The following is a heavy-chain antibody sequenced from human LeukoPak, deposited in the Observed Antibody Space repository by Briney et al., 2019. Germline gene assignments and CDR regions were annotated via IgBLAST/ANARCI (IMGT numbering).Heavy chain of an antibody. CDR3: ASGWGPMVVSY. D-gene: IGHD2-8*02. CDR1: GFTLRSYT. CDR2: IKQDESEI. Sequence: GGSLRLSCAASGFTLRSYTMSWVRQAPGKGLEWVAKIKQDESEIYYVDSVKGRFTISRDNAKNSLYLQMNSLRAEDTAVYYCASGWGPMVVSYWGQGTLVTVSS. V-gene: IGHV3-7*01. J-gene: IGHJ4*02.